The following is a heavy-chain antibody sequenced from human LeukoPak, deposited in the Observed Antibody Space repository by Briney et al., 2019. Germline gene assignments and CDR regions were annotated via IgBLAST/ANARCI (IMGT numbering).Heavy chain of an antibody. D-gene: IGHD2-2*01. CDR1: GFTFSSYW. J-gene: IGHJ3*02. CDR3: AREDQLLNDAFDI. Sequence: PGGSLRLSCAASGFTFSSYWMSWVRQAPGKGPEWVANIKQDGSEKYYVDSVKGRFTISRDNAKNSLYLQMNSLRAEDTAVYYCAREDQLLNDAFDIWGQGTMVTVSS. CDR2: IKQDGSEK. V-gene: IGHV3-7*01.